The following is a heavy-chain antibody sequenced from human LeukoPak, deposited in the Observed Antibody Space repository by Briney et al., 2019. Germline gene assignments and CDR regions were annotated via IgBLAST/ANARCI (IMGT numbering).Heavy chain of an antibody. J-gene: IGHJ4*02. CDR2: IYYSGST. CDR1: GGSISSSSYY. V-gene: IGHV4-39*07. D-gene: IGHD6-13*01. CDR3: ARGVGQQLVSNFDY. Sequence: SETLSLTCTVSGGSISSSSYYWGWIRQPPGKGLEWIGSIYYSGSTYYNPSLKSRVTISVDTSKNQFSLKLSSVTAADTAVYYCARGVGQQLVSNFDYWGQGTLVTVSS.